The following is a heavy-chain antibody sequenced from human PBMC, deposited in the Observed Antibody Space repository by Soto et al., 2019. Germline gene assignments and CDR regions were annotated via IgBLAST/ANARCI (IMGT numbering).Heavy chain of an antibody. Sequence: RASVKVSCKASGGTFSSYAISWVRQAPGQGLEWMGGIIPIFGTANYAQKFQGRVTITADESTSTAYMELSSLRSEDTAVYYCARGVRNWFDPWGQGTLVTVSS. CDR1: GGTFSSYA. J-gene: IGHJ5*02. CDR2: IIPIFGTA. V-gene: IGHV1-69*13. CDR3: ARGVRNWFDP.